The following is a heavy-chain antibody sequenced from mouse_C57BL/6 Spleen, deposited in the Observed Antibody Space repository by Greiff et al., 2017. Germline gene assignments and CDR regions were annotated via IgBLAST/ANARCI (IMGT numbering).Heavy chain of an antibody. CDR1: GYTFTSYW. CDR3: ARYYGSSYDWYFDV. V-gene: IGHV1-7*01. CDR2: INPSSGYT. Sequence: QVQLKQSGAELAKPGASVKLSCTASGYTFTSYWMHWVKQRPGQGLEWIGYINPSSGYTKYNQKFKDKATLTADTSSSTAYMQLSSLTYEDSAVYYCARYYGSSYDWYFDVWGTGTTVTVSS. J-gene: IGHJ1*03. D-gene: IGHD1-1*01.